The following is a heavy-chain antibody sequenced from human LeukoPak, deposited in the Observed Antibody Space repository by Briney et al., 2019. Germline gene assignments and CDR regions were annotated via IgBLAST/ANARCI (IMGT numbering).Heavy chain of an antibody. CDR1: GYXFTIYD. V-gene: IGHV1-18*01. CDR3: ARDPDVGAPNTNWFDP. D-gene: IGHD1-26*01. CDR2: ISPYNGNT. Sequence: ASVKVSCKPSGYXFTIYDIIWVRQAPGQGLEWMGWISPYNGNTNYAQKLQGRVTMTTDTSASTAYMELRSLRSDDTAVYYCARDPDVGAPNTNWFDPWGQGTLVTVSS. J-gene: IGHJ5*02.